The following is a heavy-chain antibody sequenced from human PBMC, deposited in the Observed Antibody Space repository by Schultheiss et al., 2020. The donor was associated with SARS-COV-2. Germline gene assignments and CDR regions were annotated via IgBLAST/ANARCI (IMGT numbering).Heavy chain of an antibody. CDR3: AKVGSIAARPDWDYFDY. CDR2: ISYDGSNK. CDR1: GFTFSSYG. J-gene: IGHJ4*02. Sequence: GGSLRLSCGASGFTFSSYGMHWVRQAPGKGLEWVAVISYDGSNKYYADSVKGRFTISRDNSKNTLYLQMNSLRAEDTAVYYCAKVGSIAARPDWDYFDYWGQGTLVTVSS. D-gene: IGHD6-6*01. V-gene: IGHV3-30*18.